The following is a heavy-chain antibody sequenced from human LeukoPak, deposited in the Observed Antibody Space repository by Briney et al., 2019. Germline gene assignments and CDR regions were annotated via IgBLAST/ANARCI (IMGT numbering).Heavy chain of an antibody. V-gene: IGHV4-59*01. J-gene: IGHJ6*02. CDR2: IYYSGST. Sequence: PSETLSLTCTVSGGSISSYYWSWIRQPPGKGPEWIGYIYYSGSTNYNPSLKSRVTISVDTSKNQFSLKLSSVTAADTAVYYCARVGVTHYYYYGMDVWGQGTTVTVSS. D-gene: IGHD3-16*01. CDR3: ARVGVTHYYYYGMDV. CDR1: GGSISSYY.